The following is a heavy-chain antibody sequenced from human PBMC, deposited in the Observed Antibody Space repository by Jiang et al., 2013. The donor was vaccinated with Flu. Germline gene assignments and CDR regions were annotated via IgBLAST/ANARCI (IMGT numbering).Heavy chain of an antibody. CDR1: GFNFSTYG. D-gene: IGHD3-16*01. Sequence: VQLVESGGALVQPGGSLRLSCRTSGFNFSTYGMHWVRQSPGKGLEWVAFVRFDGRHQYYADFVQGRFTISRDNSRSALYLHMTSLRPEDSAVYSCARVGRPEGPYFYYYFMDVWGRGTPVTVAS. CDR3: ARVGRPEGPYFYYYFMDV. J-gene: IGHJ6*03. CDR2: VRFDGRHQ. V-gene: IGHV3-30*02.